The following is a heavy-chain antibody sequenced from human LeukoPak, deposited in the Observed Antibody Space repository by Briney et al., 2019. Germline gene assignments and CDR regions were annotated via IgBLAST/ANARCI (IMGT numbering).Heavy chain of an antibody. V-gene: IGHV1-18*01. CDR1: GYTFTSYG. CDR2: ISASNGNT. J-gene: IGHJ4*02. D-gene: IGHD6-13*01. CDR3: ARYPLSYSSNWHYYFDY. Sequence: ASVKVCCKASGYTFTSYGVSWVRQAPGQGLEWMGWISASNGNTNFAQKLQGRVTLTTDTSTSTAYMELRSLTSDDTAVYYCARYPLSYSSNWHYYFDYWGQGTLLTVSS.